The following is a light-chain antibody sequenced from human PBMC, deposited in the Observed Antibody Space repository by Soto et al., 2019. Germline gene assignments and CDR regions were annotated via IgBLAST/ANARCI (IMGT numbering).Light chain of an antibody. J-gene: IGLJ1*01. V-gene: IGLV2-14*01. CDR2: EVS. Sequence: QSVLTQPASVSGSPEQPITISCTGTSSDVGGYKYVSWYQQHPGKAPILMIYEVSNRPSGVSNRSSGSKSGNTASLTISGLQAEDEADYYCSSYAGSYTYVFGTGTKVTVL. CDR3: SSYAGSYTYV. CDR1: SSDVGGYKY.